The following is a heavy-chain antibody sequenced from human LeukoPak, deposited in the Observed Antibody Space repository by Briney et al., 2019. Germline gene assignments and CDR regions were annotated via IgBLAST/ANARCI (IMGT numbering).Heavy chain of an antibody. V-gene: IGHV4-59*12. CDR2: IYYSGST. Sequence: SETLSLTCTVSGGSISSYYWSWIRLPPGKGLEWIGYIYYSGSTNYNPSLKSRVTISVDTSKNQFSLKLSSVTAADTAVYYCARAPPGIAAAGEFDYWGQGTLVTVSS. CDR1: GGSISSYY. J-gene: IGHJ4*02. CDR3: ARAPPGIAAAGEFDY. D-gene: IGHD6-13*01.